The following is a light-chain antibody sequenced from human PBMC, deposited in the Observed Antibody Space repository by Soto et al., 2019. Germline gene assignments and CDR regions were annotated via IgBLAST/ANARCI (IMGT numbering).Light chain of an antibody. Sequence: EIVLTQSPATLSLSPGERATLSCRASQGVSSYLAWYQQKSGQAPRLLIYDASTRATGVPARFSGSGSGTNFTLTISSLEPEDFAVYYCQQRSNSRTFGQGTKVEIK. CDR3: QQRSNSRT. CDR1: QGVSSY. V-gene: IGKV3-11*01. CDR2: DAS. J-gene: IGKJ1*01.